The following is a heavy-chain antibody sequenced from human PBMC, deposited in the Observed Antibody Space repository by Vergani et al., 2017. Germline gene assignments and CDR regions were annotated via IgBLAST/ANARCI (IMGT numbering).Heavy chain of an antibody. D-gene: IGHD5-12*01. CDR2: IYHSGST. J-gene: IGHJ4*02. CDR1: GYSIRNGYY. Sequence: QVQLQESGPGLVEPSETLSLTCAVSGYSIRNGYYWGWIRQPPGKGLEWIGSIYHSGSTHYNPSLKSRVTISVDTSKNDFSLKVTSETAAVTAVYYCTRQPQEGASGPPSVPTWGQGISVIVSS. V-gene: IGHV4-38-2*01. CDR3: TRQPQEGASGPPSVPT.